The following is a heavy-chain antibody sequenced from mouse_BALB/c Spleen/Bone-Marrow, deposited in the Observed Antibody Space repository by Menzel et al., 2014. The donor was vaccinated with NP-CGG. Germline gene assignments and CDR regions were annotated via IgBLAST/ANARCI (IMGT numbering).Heavy chain of an antibody. CDR2: ISGGGSYT. CDR3: ARHAYYDQTEVSFVY. CDR1: GFTFNNYG. D-gene: IGHD2-4*01. Sequence: EVKLVESGGGLVKSGGSLKLSCAASGFTFNNYGMSWVRQTPEKRLEWVATISGGGSYTFYPDSGKGRFTISRDNAKNDLYLQLSSRRTEDTALYYCARHAYYDQTEVSFVYWGQGTLVTVSA. V-gene: IGHV5-9-2*01. J-gene: IGHJ3*01.